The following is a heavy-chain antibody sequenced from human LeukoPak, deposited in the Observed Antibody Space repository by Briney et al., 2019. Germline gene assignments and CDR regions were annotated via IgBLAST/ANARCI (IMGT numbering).Heavy chain of an antibody. Sequence: GGSLRLSCAASGFTFSSYWMHWVRQAPGKGLVWVSRIYIDGSSTSYADSVKGRFTISRDNAKNSLFLQMNSLRAEDTAVFYCARDLDSGWTYGMDVWGQGTTVTVSS. V-gene: IGHV3-74*01. J-gene: IGHJ6*02. D-gene: IGHD6-19*01. CDR1: GFTFSSYW. CDR3: ARDLDSGWTYGMDV. CDR2: IYIDGSST.